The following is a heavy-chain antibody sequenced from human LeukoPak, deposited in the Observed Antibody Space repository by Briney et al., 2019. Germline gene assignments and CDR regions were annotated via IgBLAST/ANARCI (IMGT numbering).Heavy chain of an antibody. CDR1: GYSFTNYW. V-gene: IGHV5-51*01. CDR3: ARGYGSSSGSYDF. Sequence: GEPLKISCKGFGYSFTNYWIGWVRQMPGKGLEWMGVIYPADSDTRYSPSFQGQVTISADKSISTAFLQWSSLKASDTAMYYCARGYGSSSGSYDFWGQGTLVTVSS. CDR2: IYPADSDT. D-gene: IGHD6-6*01. J-gene: IGHJ4*02.